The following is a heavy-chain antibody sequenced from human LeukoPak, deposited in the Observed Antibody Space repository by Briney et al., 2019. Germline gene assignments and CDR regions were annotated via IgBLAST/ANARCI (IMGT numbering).Heavy chain of an antibody. CDR3: ARTHYDFWSGCHSLCYFDY. CDR2: INHSGST. D-gene: IGHD3-3*01. Sequence: SETLSLTCAVYGGSFSGYYWSWIRQPPGKGLEWIGEINHSGSTNYNPSLKSRVTISVDTSKNQFSLKLSSVTTADTAVYYCARTHYDFWSGCHSLCYFDYWGQGTLVTVSS. V-gene: IGHV4-34*01. J-gene: IGHJ4*02. CDR1: GGSFSGYY.